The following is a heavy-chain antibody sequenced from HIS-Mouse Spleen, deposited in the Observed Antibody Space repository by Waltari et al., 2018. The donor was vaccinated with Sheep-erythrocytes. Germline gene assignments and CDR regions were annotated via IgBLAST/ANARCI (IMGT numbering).Heavy chain of an antibody. Sequence: QLQLQESGPGLVKPSETLSLTCTVSGCSISSSSYYWVWIRQPPGKGLEWIGSIYYSLSTYYNPSRKSRVTLSVDTSKNQFSLKLSCVTAADTDVYYCAIDEGTYYDFWSGYPPSYYFDYWGQGTLVTVSS. V-gene: IGHV4-39*07. CDR3: AIDEGTYYDFWSGYPPSYYFDY. D-gene: IGHD3-3*01. CDR1: GCSISSSSYY. CDR2: IYYSLST. J-gene: IGHJ4*02.